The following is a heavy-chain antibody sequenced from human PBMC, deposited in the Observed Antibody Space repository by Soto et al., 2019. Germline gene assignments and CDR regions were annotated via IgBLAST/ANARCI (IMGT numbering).Heavy chain of an antibody. Sequence: PSETLSLTCTFSGVSISSGDYYCNWMRQSPGKGLEWIGYIYFNGNTYYNPSLKSRLTISVDMAKNQFSLRLTSVTAADTAVYYCNLVSVVADSHFDSWGPGAQVTVSS. J-gene: IGHJ4*02. CDR1: GVSISSGDYY. D-gene: IGHD2-15*01. CDR2: IYFNGNT. CDR3: NLVSVVADSHFDS. V-gene: IGHV4-30-4*01.